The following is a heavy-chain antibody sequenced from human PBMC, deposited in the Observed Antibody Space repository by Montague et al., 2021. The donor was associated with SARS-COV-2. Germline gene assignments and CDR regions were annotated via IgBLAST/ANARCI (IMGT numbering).Heavy chain of an antibody. V-gene: IGHV3-23*01. J-gene: IGHJ4*02. D-gene: IGHD1-26*01. Sequence: SLRLSCAASGFTFDDYGMCWVRQAPGKGLEWVSSISSSGFATYYADSVKGRFTFSRDNSKNTVTLQMNSLRAEDTAIYYCAKSLQVGATTPFDYWGQGILVTVSS. CDR1: GFTFDDYG. CDR3: AKSLQVGATTPFDY. CDR2: ISSSGFAT.